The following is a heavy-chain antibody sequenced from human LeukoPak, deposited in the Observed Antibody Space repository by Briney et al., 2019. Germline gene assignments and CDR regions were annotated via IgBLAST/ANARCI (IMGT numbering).Heavy chain of an antibody. CDR3: ARYCTSTSCDLNSHYGMDV. Sequence: GGSLRLSCAASGFTFSDYSMNWVRQAPGKGLEWVSSISSRSAYIHYTDSVKGRFNISRDNAENSLYLQMNNLRADDTAVYYCARYCTSTSCDLNSHYGMDVWGQGTTVTVSS. D-gene: IGHD2-2*01. CDR1: GFTFSDYS. J-gene: IGHJ6*02. CDR2: ISSRSAYI. V-gene: IGHV3-21*04.